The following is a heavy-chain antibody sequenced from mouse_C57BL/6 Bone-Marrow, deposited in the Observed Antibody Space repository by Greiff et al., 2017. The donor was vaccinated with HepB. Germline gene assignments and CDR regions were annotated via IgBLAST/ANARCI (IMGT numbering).Heavy chain of an antibody. V-gene: IGHV1-85*01. D-gene: IGHD1-1*01. CDR1: GYTFTSYD. Sequence: VQLVESGPELVKPGASVKLSCKASGYTFTSYDINWVKQRPGQGLEWIGWIYPRDGSTKYNEKFKGKATLTVDTSSSTAYMELHSLTSEDSAVYFCARSRITTVVASYWYFDVWGTGTTVTVSS. J-gene: IGHJ1*03. CDR2: IYPRDGST. CDR3: ARSRITTVVASYWYFDV.